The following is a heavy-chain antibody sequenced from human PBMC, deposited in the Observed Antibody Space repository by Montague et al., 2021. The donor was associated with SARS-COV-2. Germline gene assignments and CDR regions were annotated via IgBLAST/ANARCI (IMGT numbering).Heavy chain of an antibody. D-gene: IGHD2-15*01. CDR2: INYSGST. CDR1: GGSISSYY. CDR3: ARNLVVHYWYGMDV. V-gene: IGHV4-59*07. Sequence: SDTLSLTRTLAGGSISSYYWSWIRQPPGKGLEWIGYINYSGSTNYNPSLKSRVTISVDTSKNQFSLNLSSVTAADTAVYYCARNLVVHYWYGMDVWGQGTTVTVSS. J-gene: IGHJ6*02.